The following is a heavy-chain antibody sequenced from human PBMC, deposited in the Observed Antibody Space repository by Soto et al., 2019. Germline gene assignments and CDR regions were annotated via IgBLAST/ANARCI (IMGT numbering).Heavy chain of an antibody. CDR1: GYTFTSYA. J-gene: IGHJ4*02. D-gene: IGHD2-21*01. CDR2: INAGNGNT. Sequence: ASVKVSCKASGYTFTSYAMQWVRQAPGQRPEWMGWINAGNGNTYYSQKFQGRVTFTRDTSASTAYMELSSLRYEDTAVYYCARDTESDLDYWGQGTLVTVSS. V-gene: IGHV1-3*01. CDR3: ARDTESDLDY.